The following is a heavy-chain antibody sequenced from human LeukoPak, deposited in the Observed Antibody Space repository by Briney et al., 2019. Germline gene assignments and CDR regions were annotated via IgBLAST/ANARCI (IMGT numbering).Heavy chain of an antibody. CDR3: ARRTRRGSWKYYFDY. CDR2: ISAYNGNT. CDR1: GYTFTSYG. Sequence: ASVKVSCKASGYTFTSYGISWVRQAPGQGLEWMGWISAYNGNTNYAQKLQGRVTMTTDTSTSTAYMELRSLRSDDTAVYYCARRTRRGSWKYYFDYWGQGTLVTVSS. V-gene: IGHV1-18*01. J-gene: IGHJ4*02. D-gene: IGHD6-13*01.